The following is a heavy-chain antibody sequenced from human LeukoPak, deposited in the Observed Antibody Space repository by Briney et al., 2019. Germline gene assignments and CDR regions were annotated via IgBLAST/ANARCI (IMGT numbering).Heavy chain of an antibody. J-gene: IGHJ4*02. Sequence: SETLSLTCTVSGGSISSRSYYWGWIRQPPGKGLEWIGSVYYSGSAAYYPSLESRVTISVDTSKNQFSLKLSSVTAADTAVYFGARVGNSGSGSYGYWGQGTLVTVSS. CDR2: VYYSGSA. V-gene: IGHV4-39*01. CDR3: ARVGNSGSGSYGY. CDR1: GGSISSRSYY. D-gene: IGHD3-10*01.